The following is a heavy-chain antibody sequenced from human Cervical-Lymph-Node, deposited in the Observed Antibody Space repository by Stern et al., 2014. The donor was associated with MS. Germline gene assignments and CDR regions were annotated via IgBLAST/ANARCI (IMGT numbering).Heavy chain of an antibody. CDR3: ATRLDTTKQLDC. Sequence: QVQLVQSGAEVKKSGSSVKISCEASGGTFSSYTLAWVRQAPGQGLEWLGRIIPFLGTTAYAQDFQGRLTITADRSTTTAYMELASLTSEDSAIYFCATRLDTTKQLDCWGPGTLVTVSS. CDR2: IIPFLGTT. CDR1: GGTFSSYT. J-gene: IGHJ4*02. V-gene: IGHV1-69*08. D-gene: IGHD1-1*01.